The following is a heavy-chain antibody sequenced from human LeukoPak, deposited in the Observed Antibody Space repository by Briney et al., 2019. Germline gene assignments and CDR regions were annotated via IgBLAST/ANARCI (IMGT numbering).Heavy chain of an antibody. CDR3: ARVLGYSSSWRPFHFDY. J-gene: IGHJ4*02. CDR1: GFTFSNYW. V-gene: IGHV3-7*01. D-gene: IGHD6-13*01. Sequence: GGSLRLSCAASGFTFSNYWMSWVRQAPGKGLEWVANIKQDGSEKYYVDSVKGRFTISRDNAKNSLYLQMNSLRAEDTAVYYCARVLGYSSSWRPFHFDYWGQGTLVTVPS. CDR2: IKQDGSEK.